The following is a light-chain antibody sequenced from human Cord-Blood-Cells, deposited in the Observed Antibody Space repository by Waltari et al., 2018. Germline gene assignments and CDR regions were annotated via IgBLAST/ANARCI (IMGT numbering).Light chain of an antibody. V-gene: IGKV3-20*01. Sequence: IALPQSPGTLSLSPGERAAISCRASQSVSSSYLAWYQQKPGQAPRLLIYGASGRGTGSPDRFRGSGSGTGFNLTISRLEPEDFAVYYCQQYGSSPPWTFGQGTKVEIK. CDR2: GAS. CDR1: QSVSSSY. CDR3: QQYGSSPPWT. J-gene: IGKJ1*01.